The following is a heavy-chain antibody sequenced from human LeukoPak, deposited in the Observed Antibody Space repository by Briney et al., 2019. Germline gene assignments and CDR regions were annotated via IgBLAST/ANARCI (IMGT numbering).Heavy chain of an antibody. CDR1: GFTFSSFA. V-gene: IGHV3-23*01. CDR3: AKEAYGDYEDY. D-gene: IGHD4-17*01. Sequence: GGSLRLSCAASGFTFSSFAMNWVRQAPGKGLEWVSGTSGTGGSTYYADSVKGRFTISRDNSKNTLYLQMNSLRAEDTAVYYCAKEAYGDYEDYWGQGTLVTVSS. CDR2: TSGTGGST. J-gene: IGHJ4*02.